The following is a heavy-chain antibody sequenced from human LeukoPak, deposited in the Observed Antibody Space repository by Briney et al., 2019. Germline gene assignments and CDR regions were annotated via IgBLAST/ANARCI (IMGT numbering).Heavy chain of an antibody. CDR2: INHSGGT. J-gene: IGHJ3*01. D-gene: IGHD1-1*01. CDR1: GGSFSDYY. CDR3: ARELRDHRGGFDV. V-gene: IGHV4-34*01. Sequence: SETLSLTCDVYGGSFSDYYWSWIRQPPGKGLEWIGEINHSGGTNYNPSLESRVTISVDTSKDQFSLKLSSVTAADTAVYYCARELRDHRGGFDVWGQGTMVTFSS.